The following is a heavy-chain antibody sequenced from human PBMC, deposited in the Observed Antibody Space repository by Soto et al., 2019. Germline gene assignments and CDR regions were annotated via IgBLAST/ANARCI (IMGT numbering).Heavy chain of an antibody. Sequence: LRLSCAASGFTFSSYSMNWVRQAPGKGLEWVSSISGSSSYKYYADSVKGQFTISRDNAKNSLYLQMNSLKAEDTAVYYCARDAFCSGGICYAWYFDSWGQGTLVTVSS. D-gene: IGHD2-15*01. V-gene: IGHV3-21*01. J-gene: IGHJ4*02. CDR1: GFTFSSYS. CDR3: ARDAFCSGGICYAWYFDS. CDR2: ISGSSSYK.